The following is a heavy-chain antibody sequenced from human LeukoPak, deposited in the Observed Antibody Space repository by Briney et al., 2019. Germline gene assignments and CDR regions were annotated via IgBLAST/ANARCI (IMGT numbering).Heavy chain of an antibody. CDR1: GFSFDDYT. Sequence: GGSLRLSCAASGFSFDDYTMHWVRQAPGKGLEWVSGISWNSGSIGYADSVKGRFTISRDNAKNSLYLQMNSLRGDDTALYYCAKDRRNDFDYWGQGTLVTVSS. CDR2: ISWNSGSI. J-gene: IGHJ4*02. CDR3: AKDRRNDFDY. D-gene: IGHD1-14*01. V-gene: IGHV3-9*01.